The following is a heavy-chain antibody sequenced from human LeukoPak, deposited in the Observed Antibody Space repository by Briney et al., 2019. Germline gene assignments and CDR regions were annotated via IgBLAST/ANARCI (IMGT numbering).Heavy chain of an antibody. CDR2: IYYSGST. D-gene: IGHD3-22*01. Sequence: SETLSLTCTVSGGSISSYYWSWIRQPPGKGLEWIGYIYYSGSTNYNPSLKSRVTISVDTSKNQVSLKLSSVTAADTAVYYCARHYDSSAYWYYFDYWGQGTLVTVSP. J-gene: IGHJ4*02. V-gene: IGHV4-59*08. CDR3: ARHYDSSAYWYYFDY. CDR1: GGSISSYY.